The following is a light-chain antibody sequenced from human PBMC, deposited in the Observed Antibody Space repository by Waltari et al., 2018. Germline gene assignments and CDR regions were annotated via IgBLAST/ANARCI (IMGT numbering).Light chain of an antibody. Sequence: EIVLTQSPATLSLSPGERATLSCRASQSVSSDLAWYQQKPGQAPRLLIYDASNRATGIPARFRGSGAGTAFTLTISGVEPADFAVYYFQQSRNWRGFGQATKVEIK. J-gene: IGKJ1*01. CDR1: QSVSSD. CDR2: DAS. CDR3: QQSRNWRG. V-gene: IGKV3-11*01.